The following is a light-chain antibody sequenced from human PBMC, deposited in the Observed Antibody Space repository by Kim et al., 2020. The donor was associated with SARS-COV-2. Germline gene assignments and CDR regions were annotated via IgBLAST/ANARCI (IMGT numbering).Light chain of an antibody. V-gene: IGLV2-14*01. CDR3: KAYTTSNTWV. J-gene: IGLJ3*02. CDR1: SSDVGRYNF. CDR2: DVS. Sequence: QSALTQPASVSGSPGQSITISCTGASSDVGRYNFVSWYQQHPGKAPKLMIYDVSKRPSGVSNRFSGSKSDNTASLTISGLQAEDEADYYSKAYTTSNTWVFGGGTKVTVL.